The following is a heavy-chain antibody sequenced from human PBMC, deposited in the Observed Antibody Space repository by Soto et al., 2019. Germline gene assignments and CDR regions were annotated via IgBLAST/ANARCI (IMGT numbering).Heavy chain of an antibody. CDR1: GYALIGFY. D-gene: IGHD3-10*01. CDR2: INPSGDST. CDR3: ARDWEFGF. J-gene: IGHJ4*02. V-gene: IGHV1-46*01. Sequence: ASVRVSSKASGYALIGFYLHWVRQAPGQGLEWMGVINPSGDSTTYAQKFQGRLTMTKDTSTSTLYMELSSLRSEDTAVYYCARDWEFGFWGQGTLVTVSS.